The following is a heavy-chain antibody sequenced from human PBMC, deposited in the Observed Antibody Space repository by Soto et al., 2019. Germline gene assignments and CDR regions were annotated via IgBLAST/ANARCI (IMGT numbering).Heavy chain of an antibody. V-gene: IGHV4-4*02. CDR1: GGSISSSNW. Sequence: SETLSLTCAVSGGSISSSNWWSWVRQPPGKGLEWIGEIYHSGSTNYNPSLKSRVTISVDKSKNQFSLKLSSVTAADTAVYFCERHSIWLLLSDYWGQGTLVTVS. J-gene: IGHJ4*02. D-gene: IGHD3-22*01. CDR2: IYHSGST. CDR3: ERHSIWLLLSDY.